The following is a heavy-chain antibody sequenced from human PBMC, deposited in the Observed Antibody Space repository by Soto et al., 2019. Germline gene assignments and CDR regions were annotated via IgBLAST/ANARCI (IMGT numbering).Heavy chain of an antibody. V-gene: IGHV2-5*02. J-gene: IGHJ5*02. CDR1: GFSLSTSGVG. Sequence: QITLKESGPTLVKPTQTLTLTCTFSGFSLSTSGVGEGWIRQPPGKALEWLALIYWDDDKRYSPSLKSRLTITKDTSKNQVVLTMTNMDPVDTATYYCAHSRLYCTNGVCYMGFDPWGQGTLVTVSS. CDR2: IYWDDDK. CDR3: AHSRLYCTNGVCYMGFDP. D-gene: IGHD2-8*01.